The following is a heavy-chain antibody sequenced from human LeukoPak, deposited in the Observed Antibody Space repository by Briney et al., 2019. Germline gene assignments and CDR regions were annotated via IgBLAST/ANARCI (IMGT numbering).Heavy chain of an antibody. V-gene: IGHV3-7*01. CDR2: IKQDGSEK. Sequence: GGSLRLSCAASGFTFSDYYMSWIRQAPGKGLEWVANIKQDGSEKYYVDSVKGRFTISRDNAKNSLYLQMNSLRAEDTAVYYCARERTYYYGSGSYRDYYYGMDVWGQGTTVTVSS. J-gene: IGHJ6*02. CDR1: GFTFSDYY. CDR3: ARERTYYYGSGSYRDYYYGMDV. D-gene: IGHD3-10*01.